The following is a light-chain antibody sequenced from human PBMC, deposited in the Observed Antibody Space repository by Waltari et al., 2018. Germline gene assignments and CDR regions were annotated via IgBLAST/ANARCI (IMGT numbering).Light chain of an antibody. Sequence: QSALTQPASVSGSPGQSITISCTGVSNDVGTDNLVAWYQQYPGKAPKLMIYEASKRPSGVSTLFSGSKSGNTASLTISGLQAEDEADYFCCSYVGSSTSYVFGIGTKVTVL. CDR3: CSYVGSSTSYV. J-gene: IGLJ1*01. V-gene: IGLV2-23*01. CDR2: EAS. CDR1: SNDVGTDNL.